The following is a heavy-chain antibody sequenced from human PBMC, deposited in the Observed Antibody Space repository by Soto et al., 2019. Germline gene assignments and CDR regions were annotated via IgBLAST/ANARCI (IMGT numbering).Heavy chain of an antibody. CDR1: GDSISSSSYY. CDR2: IYYSGST. CDR3: ARPPTANLDAFDI. D-gene: IGHD7-27*01. Sequence: QLQLHESGPGLVKPSETLSLTCTVSGDSISSSSYYWGWIRQPPGKGLEWIGSIYYSGSTYYNPSLKSRVTISVDTSKNQFSLKPSSVTAADTAVYYCARPPTANLDAFDIWGQGTMVTVSS. V-gene: IGHV4-39*01. J-gene: IGHJ3*02.